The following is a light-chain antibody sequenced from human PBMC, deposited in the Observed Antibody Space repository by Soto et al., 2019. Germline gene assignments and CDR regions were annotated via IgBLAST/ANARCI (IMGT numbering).Light chain of an antibody. V-gene: IGKV3-20*01. Sequence: ENVVTQSPGTLSLSPGERATLSCRVSQSVTNSFFAWYQQRPGQAPRLLIYGISSRATGIPDRFSGSGSGTDFTLTISRLEPEDFVMYYCQQYSSLPHTFGQGIKLEVK. CDR2: GIS. CDR1: QSVTNSF. CDR3: QQYSSLPHT. J-gene: IGKJ2*01.